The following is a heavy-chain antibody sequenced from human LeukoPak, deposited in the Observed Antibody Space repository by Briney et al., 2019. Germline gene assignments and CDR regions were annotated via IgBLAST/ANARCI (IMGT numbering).Heavy chain of an antibody. Sequence: SETLSLTCAVYGGSFSGYYWSWIRQPPGKGLEWIGEINHSGSTNYNPSLKSRVTISVDTSKNQFSLKLSSVTAADTAVYYCARDPDPRDYVWGSYRLRGKGFDYWGQGTLVTVSS. J-gene: IGHJ4*02. CDR1: GGSFSGYY. CDR2: INHSGST. CDR3: ARDPDPRDYVWGSYRLRGKGFDY. D-gene: IGHD3-16*02. V-gene: IGHV4-34*01.